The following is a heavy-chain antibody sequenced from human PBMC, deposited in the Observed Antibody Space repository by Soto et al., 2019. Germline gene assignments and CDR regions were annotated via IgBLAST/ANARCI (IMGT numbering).Heavy chain of an antibody. CDR2: ISYDGSNK. V-gene: IGHV3-30-3*01. CDR3: ASLYPGNY. Sequence: VQLVESGGGVVQPGRSLRLSCAASGFTFSSYAMHWVRQAPGKGLEWVAVISYDGSNKYYADSVKGRFTISRDNSKNTLYLQMNSLRAEDTAVYYCASLYPGNYWGQGTLVTVSS. D-gene: IGHD2-15*01. CDR1: GFTFSSYA. J-gene: IGHJ4*02.